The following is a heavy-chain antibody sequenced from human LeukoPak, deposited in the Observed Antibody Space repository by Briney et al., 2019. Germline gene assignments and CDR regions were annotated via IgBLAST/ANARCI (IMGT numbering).Heavy chain of an antibody. CDR2: IYSGGST. CDR3: ARGDVGATISV. CDR1: GFTFSSYS. V-gene: IGHV3-53*01. Sequence: GGSLRLSCAASGFTFSSYSMNWVRQAPGRGLEWVSVIYSGGSTYYADSVKGRFAISRDNTKNTVYLQMNSLRAEDTALYYCARGDVGATISVWGQGTLVTVSS. D-gene: IGHD1-26*01. J-gene: IGHJ4*02.